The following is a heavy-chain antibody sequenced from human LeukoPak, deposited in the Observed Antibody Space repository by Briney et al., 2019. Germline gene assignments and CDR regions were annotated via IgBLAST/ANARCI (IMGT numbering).Heavy chain of an antibody. CDR2: IYYSGST. CDR1: GGSISSGGYY. D-gene: IGHD2-2*01. V-gene: IGHV4-31*03. CDR3: ARGYCSSTSCHRGLLRFDP. Sequence: SETLSLTCTVSGGSISSGGYYWSWIRQHPGKGLEWIGYIYYSGSTYYNPSLKSRVTISVDTSKNQFSLKLSSVTAADTAVYYCARGYCSSTSCHRGLLRFDPWGQGTLVTVSS. J-gene: IGHJ5*02.